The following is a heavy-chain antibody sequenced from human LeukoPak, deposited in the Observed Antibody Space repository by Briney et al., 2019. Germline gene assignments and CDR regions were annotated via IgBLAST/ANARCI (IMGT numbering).Heavy chain of an antibody. V-gene: IGHV4-59*08. CDR2: IYYSGST. CDR1: GGSISSYY. J-gene: IGHJ6*03. Sequence: SETLSLTCTVSGGSISSYYWSWIRQPPGKGLEWIGYIYYSGSTNYNPSLKSRVTISVDTSKNQFSLKLSSVTAADTAVYYCAGLKSEKGYCSSTSCYTPYYYYYYMDVWGKGTTVTVSS. CDR3: AGLKSEKGYCSSTSCYTPYYYYYYMDV. D-gene: IGHD2-2*02.